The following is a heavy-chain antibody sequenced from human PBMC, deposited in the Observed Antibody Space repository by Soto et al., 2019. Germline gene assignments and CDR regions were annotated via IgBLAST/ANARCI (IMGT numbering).Heavy chain of an antibody. D-gene: IGHD6-19*01. J-gene: IGHJ6*02. CDR1: GFTFDDYA. Sequence: PGGSLRLSCAASGFTFDDYAMHWVRQAPGKGLEWVSGISWNSGSIGYADSVKGRFTISRDNAKNSLYLQMNSPRAEDTALYYCAKVVAAVAGTYYYYGMDVWGPGTTVTVSS. V-gene: IGHV3-9*01. CDR2: ISWNSGSI. CDR3: AKVVAAVAGTYYYYGMDV.